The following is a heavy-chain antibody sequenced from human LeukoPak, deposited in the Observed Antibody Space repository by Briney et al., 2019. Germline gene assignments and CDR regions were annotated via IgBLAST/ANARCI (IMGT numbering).Heavy chain of an antibody. CDR3: ASGTLTRDY. Sequence: SETLSLTCTVAGGSISSYFWSWIRQPPGKGLEWIGYIYDSGSTNYTPSLKSRVTISVDTSKNQFSLKLSSVTAADTAVYYCASGTLTRDYWGQGTLVTVSS. CDR1: GGSISSYF. CDR2: IYDSGST. V-gene: IGHV4-59*01. J-gene: IGHJ4*02. D-gene: IGHD4-11*01.